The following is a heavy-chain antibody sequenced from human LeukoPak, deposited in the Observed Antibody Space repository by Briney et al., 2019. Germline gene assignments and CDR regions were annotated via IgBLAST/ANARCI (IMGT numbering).Heavy chain of an antibody. V-gene: IGHV3-23*01. CDR2: ISGSGGST. Sequence: GGSLRLSCAASGFTFSSYAMSWVRQAPGKGLEWVSAISGSGGSTYYADSVKGRFTISSDKSRNTLYLQMNSLRVEDTAVYYCAKGSRDSTSYCFDYWGQGTLVTVSS. D-gene: IGHD3-22*01. CDR3: AKGSRDSTSYCFDY. CDR1: GFTFSSYA. J-gene: IGHJ4*02.